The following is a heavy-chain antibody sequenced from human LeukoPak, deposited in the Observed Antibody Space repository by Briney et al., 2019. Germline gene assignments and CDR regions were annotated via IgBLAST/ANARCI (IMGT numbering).Heavy chain of an antibody. CDR2: ISAYNGNT. J-gene: IGHJ4*02. CDR3: ARVLYDYVWGSYRNFDY. D-gene: IGHD3-16*02. V-gene: IGHV1-18*01. Sequence: GASVKVSCKASGGTFSSYTISWVRQAPGQGLEWMGWISAYNGNTNYAQKLQGRVTMTTDTSTSTAYMELRSLRSDDTAVYYCARVLYDYVWGSYRNFDYWGQGTLVTVSS. CDR1: GGTFSSYT.